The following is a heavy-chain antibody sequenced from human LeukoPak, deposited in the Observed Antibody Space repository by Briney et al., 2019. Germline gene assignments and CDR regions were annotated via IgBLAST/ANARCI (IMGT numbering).Heavy chain of an antibody. CDR3: AKDVDYYGSGSSSNWFDP. CDR2: ISGSGGST. J-gene: IGHJ5*02. CDR1: GFTFSSYA. D-gene: IGHD3-10*01. V-gene: IGHV3-23*01. Sequence: GGSLRLSCAASGFTFSSYAMSWVRQAPGKGLEWVSGISGSGGSTYYADSVKGRFTISRDNSRNTLYLQMNSPRAEDTAVYYCAKDVDYYGSGSSSNWFDPWGQGTLVTVSS.